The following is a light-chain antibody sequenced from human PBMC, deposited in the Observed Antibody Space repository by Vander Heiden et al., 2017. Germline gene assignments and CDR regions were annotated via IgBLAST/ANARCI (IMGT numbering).Light chain of an antibody. CDR1: QYIGLY. CDR3: QQYYSLPLT. Sequence: DRQLADSPASLPSSVGDRVTMTCQASQYIGLYLHWYQQKPGKPPNLLVHDASHLQTGVPARFSGSGSGTDFTFTISSLQPEDIATYYCQQYYSLPLTFGGGTKVEI. J-gene: IGKJ4*01. V-gene: IGKV1-33*01. CDR2: DAS.